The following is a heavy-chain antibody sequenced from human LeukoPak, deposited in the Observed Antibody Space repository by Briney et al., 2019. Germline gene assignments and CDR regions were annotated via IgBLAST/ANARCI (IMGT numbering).Heavy chain of an antibody. V-gene: IGHV1-18*04. Sequence: ASVKVSCKASGYTFTGYYMHWVRQAPGQGLEWMGWISAYNGNTNYAQKLQGRVTMTTDTSTSTAYMELSSLRSEDTAVYYCATRGVTMVRGVKLVAFDIWGQGTMVTVSS. D-gene: IGHD3-10*01. CDR1: GYTFTGYY. J-gene: IGHJ3*02. CDR2: ISAYNGNT. CDR3: ATRGVTMVRGVKLVAFDI.